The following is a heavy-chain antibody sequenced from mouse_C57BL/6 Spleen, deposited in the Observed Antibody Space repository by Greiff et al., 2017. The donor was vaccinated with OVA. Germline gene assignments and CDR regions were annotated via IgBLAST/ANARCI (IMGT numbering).Heavy chain of an antibody. CDR3: ARDGYYVNFDY. CDR2: ISYDGSN. CDR1: GYSITSGYY. J-gene: IGHJ2*01. V-gene: IGHV3-6*01. Sequence: DVQLQESGPGLVKPSQSLSLTCSVTGYSITSGYYWNWIRQFPGNKLEWMGYISYDGSNNYNPSLKNRISITRDTSKNQFFLKLNSVTTEDTATYYCARDGYYVNFDYWGQGTTLTVSS. D-gene: IGHD2-3*01.